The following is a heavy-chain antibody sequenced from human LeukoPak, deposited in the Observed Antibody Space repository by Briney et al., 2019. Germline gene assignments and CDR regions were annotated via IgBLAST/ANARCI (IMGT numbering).Heavy chain of an antibody. Sequence: ASVKVSCKASGGTFSSYAISWVRQAPGQGLEWMGRINPNSGGTNYAQKFQGRVTMTRDTSISTAYMELSRLRSDDTAVYYCARSPTSSGWYGYDYWGQGTLVTVSS. CDR3: ARSPTSSGWYGYDY. CDR1: GGTFSSYA. V-gene: IGHV1-2*06. CDR2: INPNSGGT. J-gene: IGHJ4*02. D-gene: IGHD6-19*01.